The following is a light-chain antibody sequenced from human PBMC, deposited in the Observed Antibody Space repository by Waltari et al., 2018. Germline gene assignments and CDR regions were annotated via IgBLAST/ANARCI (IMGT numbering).Light chain of an antibody. Sequence: DIQMTQSPSTLSSSVGDRVTITCRASQSISNYLAWYQQKPAKAPNLLIYKASILKSGVSSRFSGSGSGTQCTLTISSLQPGDFATYFCQQYNTYSSFGQGTKLEIK. V-gene: IGKV1-5*03. CDR1: QSISNY. CDR3: QQYNTYSS. J-gene: IGKJ2*01. CDR2: KAS.